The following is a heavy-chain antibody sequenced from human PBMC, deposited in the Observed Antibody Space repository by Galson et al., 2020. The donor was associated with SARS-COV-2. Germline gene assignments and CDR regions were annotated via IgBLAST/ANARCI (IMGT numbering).Heavy chain of an antibody. CDR3: ARGSGGYSSLNFDY. D-gene: IGHD5-12*01. Sequence: GGSLRLSCGASGFTFSTYEINWVRQAPGKGLEWISYISSSATSVYYADSVKGRFTISRDNAKKLVYLQMNSLRGEDTAIYYCARGSGGYSSLNFDYWGQGTLVTVSS. CDR1: GFTFSTYE. CDR2: ISSSATSV. V-gene: IGHV3-48*03. J-gene: IGHJ4*02.